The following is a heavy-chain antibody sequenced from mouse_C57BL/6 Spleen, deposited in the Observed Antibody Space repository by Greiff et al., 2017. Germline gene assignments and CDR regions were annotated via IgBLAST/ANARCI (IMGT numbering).Heavy chain of an antibody. V-gene: IGHV5-17*01. CDR3: AREREFTVVSHWYFDV. Sequence: EVKLVESGGGLVKPGGSLKLSCAASGFTFSDYGMHWVRQAPEKGLEWVAYISSGSSTLYYADTVKGRFTISRDNAKNTLFLQMTSLRSEDTAMYYCAREREFTVVSHWYFDVWGTGTTVTVSS. D-gene: IGHD1-1*01. CDR1: GFTFSDYG. J-gene: IGHJ1*03. CDR2: ISSGSSTL.